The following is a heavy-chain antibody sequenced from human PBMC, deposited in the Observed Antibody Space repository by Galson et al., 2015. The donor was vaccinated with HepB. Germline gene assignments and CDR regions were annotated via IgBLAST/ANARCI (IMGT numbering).Heavy chain of an antibody. D-gene: IGHD2-2*01. V-gene: IGHV3-30-3*01. CDR2: ISYDGSNK. CDR3: AREWAMFVVVPAANGY. Sequence: SLRLSCAASGFTFSSYAMHWVRQAPGKGLEWVAVISYDGSNKYYADSVKGRFTISRDNSKNTLYLQMNSLRAEDTAVYYCAREWAMFVVVPAANGYWGQGTLVTVSS. J-gene: IGHJ4*02. CDR1: GFTFSSYA.